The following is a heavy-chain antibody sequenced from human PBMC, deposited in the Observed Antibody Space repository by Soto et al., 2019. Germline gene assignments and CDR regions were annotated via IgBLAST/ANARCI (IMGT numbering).Heavy chain of an antibody. D-gene: IGHD3-22*01. CDR2: INPSGGST. V-gene: IGHV1-46*03. J-gene: IGHJ4*02. CDR3: AREALIGLGYYYDSSGYYYFDY. Sequence: ASVKVSCKASGYTFASYYMHWVRQAPGQGLEWMGIINPSGGSTSYAQKFQGRVTMTRDTSTSTVYMELSSLRSEDTAVYYCAREALIGLGYYYDSSGYYYFDYWGQ. CDR1: GYTFASYY.